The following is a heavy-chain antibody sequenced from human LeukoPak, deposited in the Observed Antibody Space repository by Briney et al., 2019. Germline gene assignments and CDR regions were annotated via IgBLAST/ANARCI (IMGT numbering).Heavy chain of an antibody. V-gene: IGHV3-30*18. CDR3: AKDQNYDSSGYDFDY. CDR1: GFTFSSYG. D-gene: IGHD3-22*01. CDR2: ISYDGSNK. Sequence: GGTLSLSCAASGFTFSSYGMHWVRQAPGKGLEWVGDISYDGSNKYYEYSVKGRFTISRDNSKNTLYLQMNSLRAADTAVYYCAKDQNYDSSGYDFDYWGQGTLVTVSS. J-gene: IGHJ4*02.